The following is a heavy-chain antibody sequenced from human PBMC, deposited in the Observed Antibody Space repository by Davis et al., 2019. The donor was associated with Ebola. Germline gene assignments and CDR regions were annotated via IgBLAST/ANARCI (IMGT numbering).Heavy chain of an antibody. CDR1: GFPFSSYG. CDR2: ISNSGDRA. Sequence: GESLKISCAASGFPFSSYGMSWVRQAPGKGLEWVSSISNSGDRAHYVDAVKGRFSISRDNSKSTVDLQMNGLRAEDTAVYYCARGVGTLSGSCAYWGQGTLVTVSS. V-gene: IGHV3-23*01. D-gene: IGHD1-26*01. J-gene: IGHJ4*02. CDR3: ARGVGTLSGSCAY.